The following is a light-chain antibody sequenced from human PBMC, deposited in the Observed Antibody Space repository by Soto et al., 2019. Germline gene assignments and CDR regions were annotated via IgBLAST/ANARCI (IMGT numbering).Light chain of an antibody. V-gene: IGKV3-15*01. Sequence: EIEMMQSPATLSVSPGEKATISCRASQSISSSLAWYQQKPGQAPSLLIYGASTRATGVPARFSGSGSGTEFNLTISRLQSEDFAIYFCQQYTNGPPNTFGQGTKLEIK. CDR1: QSISSS. CDR2: GAS. J-gene: IGKJ2*01. CDR3: QQYTNGPPNT.